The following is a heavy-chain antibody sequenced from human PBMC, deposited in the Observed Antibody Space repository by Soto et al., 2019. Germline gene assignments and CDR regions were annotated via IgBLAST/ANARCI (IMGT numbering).Heavy chain of an antibody. Sequence: LRLSCAASGFRFSTYNMDWVRQAPGKGPEWIAHISTTSFTIYYADSVKGRFTISRDNDRNSLYLEMNSLRDEDTAVYYCARDRCYDGTCYSASDSWGQGTLVPVSS. CDR1: GFRFSTYN. V-gene: IGHV3-48*02. CDR3: ARDRCYDGTCYSASDS. D-gene: IGHD2-15*01. CDR2: ISTTSFTI. J-gene: IGHJ5*01.